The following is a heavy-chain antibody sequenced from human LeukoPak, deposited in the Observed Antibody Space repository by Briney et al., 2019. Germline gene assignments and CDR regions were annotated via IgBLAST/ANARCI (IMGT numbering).Heavy chain of an antibody. CDR2: IYYSGST. CDR3: ARDGYSSSASWWYFDL. D-gene: IGHD6-6*01. Sequence: PSETLSLTCTVSGGSISSGGYYWSWIRQHPGKGLEWIGYIYYSGSTYYNPSLESRVTISVDTSKNQFSLKLSSVTAADTAVYYCARDGYSSSASWWYFDLWGRGTLVTVSS. CDR1: GGSISSGGYY. V-gene: IGHV4-31*03. J-gene: IGHJ2*01.